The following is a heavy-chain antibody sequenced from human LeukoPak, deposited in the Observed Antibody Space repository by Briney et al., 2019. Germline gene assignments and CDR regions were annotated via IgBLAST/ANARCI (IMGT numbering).Heavy chain of an antibody. CDR1: GGSIGSGTHS. CDR2: IYHTGST. J-gene: IGHJ5*02. Sequence: SQTLSLTCAVSGGSIGSGTHSWSWIRQPPGKGLEWIGYIYHTGSTYYNPSLKSRVTISLDRSKDQFSLNLSFVTAADTAVYYCAGTLTCSGGTCYSANWSDPWGQGTLVTVSS. V-gene: IGHV4-30-2*01. D-gene: IGHD2-15*01. CDR3: AGTLTCSGGTCYSANWSDP.